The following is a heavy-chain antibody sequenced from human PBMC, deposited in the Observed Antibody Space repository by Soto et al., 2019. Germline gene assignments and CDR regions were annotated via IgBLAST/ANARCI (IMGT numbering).Heavy chain of an antibody. CDR1: GGTFSSYT. CDR3: ASGYCSGGSCLYYYYMDV. CDR2: IIPILGIA. V-gene: IGHV1-69*02. D-gene: IGHD2-15*01. Sequence: ASVKVSCKASGGTFSSYTISWVRQAPGQGLEWMGRIIPILGIANYAQKFQGRVTITADKSTSTAYMELSSLRSEDTAVYYCASGYCSGGSCLYYYYMDVWGKGTTVTVSS. J-gene: IGHJ6*03.